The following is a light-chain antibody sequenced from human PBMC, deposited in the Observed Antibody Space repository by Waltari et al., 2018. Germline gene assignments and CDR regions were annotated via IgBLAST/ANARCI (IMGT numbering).Light chain of an antibody. CDR1: QSISNY. CDR2: AAS. Sequence: DIQMSQSPSSLSASVGDRVTITCRASQSISNYLNRYQQKPGKAPKLPVYAASTLQRGVPSRFSGSGSGTDFTLTIGGLQPEDFASYYCQQSDITPYTFGQGTKLEIK. CDR3: QQSDITPYT. V-gene: IGKV1-39*01. J-gene: IGKJ2*01.